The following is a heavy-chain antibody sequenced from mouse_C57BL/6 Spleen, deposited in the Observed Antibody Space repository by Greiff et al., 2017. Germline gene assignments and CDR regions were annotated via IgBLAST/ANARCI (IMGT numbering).Heavy chain of an antibody. CDR2: INPYNGGT. Sequence: VQLQQSGPVLVKPGASVKMSCKASGYTFTDYYMNWVKQSHGKSLEWIGVINPYNGGTSYNQKFKGKATLTVDKSSSTAYMELNSLTSEDSAVYYCARKDGDWYFEVWGTGTTVTVSS. CDR1: GYTFTDYY. CDR3: ARKDGDWYFEV. V-gene: IGHV1-19*01. J-gene: IGHJ1*03. D-gene: IGHD1-1*02.